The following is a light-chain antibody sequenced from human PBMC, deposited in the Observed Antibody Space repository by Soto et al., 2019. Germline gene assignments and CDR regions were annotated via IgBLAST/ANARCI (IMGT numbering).Light chain of an antibody. CDR1: QSISSSW. J-gene: IGKJ5*01. CDR3: QQADTFAIT. V-gene: IGKV1-5*01. CDR2: DAS. Sequence: DRQMAQSPSTLSAARGDRVTITCRVSQSISSSWLAWYQQKPGKAPKLLIYDASSLQSGVPSRFSGSGFRTDFTLTISSLQPEYSAIYYYQQADTFAITFGQGTRLEIK.